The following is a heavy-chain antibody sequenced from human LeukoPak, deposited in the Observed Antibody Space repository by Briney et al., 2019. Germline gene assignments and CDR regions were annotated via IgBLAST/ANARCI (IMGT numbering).Heavy chain of an antibody. V-gene: IGHV3-30*18. J-gene: IGHJ4*02. Sequence: GGSLRLSCAASGFTFSGFGMHWVRQAPGKGLEWVAVISYDGSQTFYSDSVKGRFTISRDNSKNTLYLQMNSLRAEDTAVYYCAKDLNALYFDYWGQGTLVTVSS. CDR1: GFTFSGFG. CDR3: AKDLNALYFDY. CDR2: ISYDGSQT.